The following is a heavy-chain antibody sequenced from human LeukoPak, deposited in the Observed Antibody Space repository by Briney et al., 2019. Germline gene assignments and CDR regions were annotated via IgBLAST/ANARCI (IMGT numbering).Heavy chain of an antibody. V-gene: IGHV3-66*04. CDR1: GFTVSSNY. CDR2: IYSGGST. CDR3: ARRPLAAAGTPRWFDP. J-gene: IGHJ5*02. Sequence: PGESLRLSCAASGFTVSSNYMSWVRQAPGKGLEWVSVIYSGGSTYCEDSVKGRFTISRDNSKNTLYLQMNSLRAEDTAVYYCARRPLAAAGTPRWFDPWGQGTLVTVSS. D-gene: IGHD6-13*01.